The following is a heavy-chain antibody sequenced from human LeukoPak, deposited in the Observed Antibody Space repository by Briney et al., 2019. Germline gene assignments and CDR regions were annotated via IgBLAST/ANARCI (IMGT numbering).Heavy chain of an antibody. J-gene: IGHJ4*02. CDR3: ARGYYDSSCYSYPFDY. D-gene: IGHD3-22*01. CDR1: GDSISRYY. CDR2: IYYSGST. Sequence: SETLSLTCTVSGDSISRYYWNWIRQPPGKGLEWIGYIYYSGSTNYNPSLKSRVTISVDTSKNQFSLKLSSVTAADTAVYYCARGYYDSSCYSYPFDYWGQGTLVTVSS. V-gene: IGHV4-59*01.